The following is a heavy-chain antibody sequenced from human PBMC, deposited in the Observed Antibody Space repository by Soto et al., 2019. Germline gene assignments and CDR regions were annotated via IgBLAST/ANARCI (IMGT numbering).Heavy chain of an antibody. CDR2: IRSKAKNYAT. J-gene: IGHJ6*02. V-gene: IGHV3-73*02. CDR3: TRIPYTTLPRGSYHYYGMDV. D-gene: IGHD2-2*02. Sequence: EVQLVESGGGLVQPGGSLKLSCAASGFSFSGSAMHWVRQASGKGLEWVGRIRSKAKNYATTYVASVKGRFTISRDDSKNTAYLQMSSLRTEDTAVYYCTRIPYTTLPRGSYHYYGMDVWGQGTTVTVSS. CDR1: GFSFSGSA.